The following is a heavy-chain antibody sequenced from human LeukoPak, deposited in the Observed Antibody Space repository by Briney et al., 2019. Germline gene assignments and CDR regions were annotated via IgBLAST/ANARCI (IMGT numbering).Heavy chain of an antibody. CDR2: IYYSGST. J-gene: IGHJ5*02. CDR3: ARGIIDVLRYFDWLGWFDP. CDR1: GGSISSYY. Sequence: KPSETLSLTCTVSGGSISSYYWSWIRQPPGKGLEWIGYIYYSGSTNYNPSLKSRVTISVDTSKNQFSLKLSSVTAADTAVYYCARGIIDVLRYFDWLGWFDPWGQGTLVTVSS. D-gene: IGHD3-9*01. V-gene: IGHV4-59*01.